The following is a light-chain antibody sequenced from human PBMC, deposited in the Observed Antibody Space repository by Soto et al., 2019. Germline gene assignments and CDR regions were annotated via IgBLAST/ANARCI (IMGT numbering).Light chain of an antibody. CDR2: DVN. Sequence: QSALTQPASVSGSLGQSITISCTGTSRDVGNYNYVSWYQHHTGRAPKLVVYDVNNRPAGISNRFSGSKSNNTASLTIFGLQAEDEADYYCSSYTSSSNLIFGGGTKLTVL. CDR1: SRDVGNYNY. CDR3: SSYTSSSNLI. J-gene: IGLJ2*01. V-gene: IGLV2-14*03.